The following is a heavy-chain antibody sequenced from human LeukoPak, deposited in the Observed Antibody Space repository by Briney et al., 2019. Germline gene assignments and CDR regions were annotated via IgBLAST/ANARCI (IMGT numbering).Heavy chain of an antibody. D-gene: IGHD1-26*01. CDR1: GCTFSNSW. V-gene: IGHV3-74*01. Sequence: PGGSLRLSCAASGCTFSNSWMYWVRQAPGKGLVWVSRINSDGSITQYADSVKGRFTISRDNAKNTLFLQMNSLRVEDTAAYYCARGPDHGGSYYHDWGQGSPVIVSS. J-gene: IGHJ4*02. CDR3: ARGPDHGGSYYHD. CDR2: INSDGSIT.